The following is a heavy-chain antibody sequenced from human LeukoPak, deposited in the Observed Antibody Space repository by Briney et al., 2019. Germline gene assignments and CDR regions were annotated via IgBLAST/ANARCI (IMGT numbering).Heavy chain of an antibody. CDR1: GFTFRSYG. D-gene: IGHD3-16*01. V-gene: IGHV3-23*01. CDR3: AKDWGPPYADY. J-gene: IGHJ4*02. Sequence: GGTLRLSCAASGFTFRSYGMTWVRQAPGKGLEWVSGISASGVGTYYADSVKGRFTISRDNSKNTLYLQMNSLRAEDTAVYYCAKDWGPPYADYWGQGTLVTVSS. CDR2: ISASGVGT.